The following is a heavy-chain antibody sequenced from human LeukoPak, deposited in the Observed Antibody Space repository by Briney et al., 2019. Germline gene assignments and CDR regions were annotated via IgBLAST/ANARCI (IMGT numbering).Heavy chain of an antibody. CDR3: ARDRYGDGFAHLDY. CDR2: ITPSGGT. J-gene: IGHJ4*02. V-gene: IGHV1-2*02. D-gene: IGHD5-24*01. Sequence: ASVNVSCTASAYXFTSYAIHWVRQAHGQGLEWMGSITPSGGTNYPQKFQGRVAITWDTSITTAYMDLSRLTSDDTAVYYCARDRYGDGFAHLDYCGRGALVTVSS. CDR1: AYXFTSYA.